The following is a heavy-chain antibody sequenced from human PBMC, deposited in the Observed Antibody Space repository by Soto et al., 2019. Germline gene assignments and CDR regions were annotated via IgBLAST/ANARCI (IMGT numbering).Heavy chain of an antibody. CDR3: ARAVTYYYYAMDV. CDR2: INSDGSST. J-gene: IGHJ6*02. Sequence: GGSLRLSCATSGFTFITNWMHWVRQAPGKGLVWVSRINSDGSSTRYADSVKGRFTISRDNTKNTLFLQMNSLRAEDTAVYYCARAVTYYYYAMDVWGQGTTVTVSS. V-gene: IGHV3-74*01. D-gene: IGHD4-17*01. CDR1: GFTFITNW.